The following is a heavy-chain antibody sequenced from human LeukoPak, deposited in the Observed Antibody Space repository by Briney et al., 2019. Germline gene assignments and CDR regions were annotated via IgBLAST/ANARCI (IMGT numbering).Heavy chain of an antibody. V-gene: IGHV3-74*01. CDR1: GFSFTGYW. CDR2: VNSGGTT. J-gene: IGHJ4*02. Sequence: PGGSLRLSCVASGFSFTGYWMHWVRQAPGKGLEWVSRVNSGGTTTYADSVKGRFTISRDNAKKTVYLQMNSLRAEDTPMYYCVTWGWGSSTDYWGQGTLVTVSS. CDR3: VTWGWGSSTDY. D-gene: IGHD3-16*01.